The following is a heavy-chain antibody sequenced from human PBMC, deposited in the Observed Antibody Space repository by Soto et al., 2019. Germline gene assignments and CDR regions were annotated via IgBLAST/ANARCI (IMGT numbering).Heavy chain of an antibody. CDR3: AKGKQWLVRAFDI. V-gene: IGHV3-23*01. CDR1: GFTFSSYA. D-gene: IGHD6-19*01. Sequence: GGSLRLSCAASGFTFSSYAMSWVRQAPGKGLEWVSAISGSGGSTYYADSVEGRFTISRDNSKNTLYLQMNSLRAEDTAVYYCAKGKQWLVRAFDIWGQGTMVTVSS. CDR2: ISGSGGST. J-gene: IGHJ3*02.